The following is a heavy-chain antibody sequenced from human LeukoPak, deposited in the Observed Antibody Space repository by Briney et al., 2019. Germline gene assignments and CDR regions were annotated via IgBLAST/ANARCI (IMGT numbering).Heavy chain of an antibody. D-gene: IGHD6-13*01. V-gene: IGHV3-7*04. CDR3: ARDNRAARAQQLAT. Sequence: GGSLRLSCAASGFTFSRYWMSWVRQAPGKGLEYMANIKEDGSEKYYVDSVKGRFTISRGNAKNSLFLQMNSLRVEDTAAYYWARDNRAARAQQLATWGQGTLVTVSS. CDR2: IKEDGSEK. J-gene: IGHJ4*02. CDR1: GFTFSRYW.